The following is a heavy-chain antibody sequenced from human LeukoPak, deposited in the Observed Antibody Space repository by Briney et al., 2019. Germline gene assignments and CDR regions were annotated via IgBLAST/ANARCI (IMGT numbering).Heavy chain of an antibody. CDR1: GYTFTGYY. CDR2: INPNSGGT. V-gene: IGHV1-2*02. D-gene: IGHD6-13*01. Sequence: ASVKVACKVSGYTFTGYYMHWVRQAPGQGLEWMGWINPNSGGTNYAQKFQGRVNMTRDTSISTAYMELSRLRSDDTAVYYCAREDWRAAAPSGFDYWGQGTLVTVSS. CDR3: AREDWRAAAPSGFDY. J-gene: IGHJ4*02.